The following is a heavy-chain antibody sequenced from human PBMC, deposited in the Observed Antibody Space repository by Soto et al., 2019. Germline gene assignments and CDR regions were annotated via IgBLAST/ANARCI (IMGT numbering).Heavy chain of an antibody. CDR3: AHRAGTLYFDY. D-gene: IGHD1-1*01. J-gene: IGHJ4*02. Sequence: QITLKESGPTLVKPTQTLTLTCTFSGFSLNTRGVGVGWIRQPPGKALEWLALIYWDDDKRYSPSPKSRLTITKDTSKNQVVLTMTNMDPVDTATYYCAHRAGTLYFDYWGQGTLVTVSS. V-gene: IGHV2-5*02. CDR2: IYWDDDK. CDR1: GFSLNTRGVG.